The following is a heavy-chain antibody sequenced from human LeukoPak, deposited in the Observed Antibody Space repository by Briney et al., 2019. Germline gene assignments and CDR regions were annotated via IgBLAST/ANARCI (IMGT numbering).Heavy chain of an antibody. D-gene: IGHD1-1*01. CDR1: GYTFTGYY. Sequence: ASVKVSCKASGYTFTGYYMHWVRQAPGQGLEWMGWINPNSGGTNYAQRFQGRVTMTRDTSISTAYMELSRLRSDDTAVYYCARDWRLEPGGSGGWFDPWGQGTLVTVSS. V-gene: IGHV1-2*02. CDR3: ARDWRLEPGGSGGWFDP. CDR2: INPNSGGT. J-gene: IGHJ5*02.